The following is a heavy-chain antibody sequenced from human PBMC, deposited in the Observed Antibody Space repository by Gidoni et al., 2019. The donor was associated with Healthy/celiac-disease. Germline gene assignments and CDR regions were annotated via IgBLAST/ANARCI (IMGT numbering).Heavy chain of an antibody. D-gene: IGHD4-17*01. J-gene: IGHJ5*02. V-gene: IGHV3-48*02. CDR3: ARALFDYGDVGLKLTPPNWFDP. Sequence: VRQAPGKGLEWVSYISSSSSTIYYADSVKGRFTISRDNAKNSLYLQMNSLRDEDTAVYYCARALFDYGDVGLKLTPPNWFDPWGQGTLVTVSS. CDR2: ISSSSSTI.